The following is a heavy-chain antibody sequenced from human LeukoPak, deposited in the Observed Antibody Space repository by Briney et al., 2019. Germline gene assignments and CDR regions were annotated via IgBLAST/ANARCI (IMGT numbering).Heavy chain of an antibody. CDR2: IWYDGSNK. Sequence: GGSLRLSCAASGFTFSSYGMHWVRQAPGKGLEWVAVIWYDGSNKYYADSVKGRFTISRDNSKNTLYRQMNSLRAEDTAVYYCARDCEVLGDLATIPPGFDYWGQGTLVTVSS. D-gene: IGHD5-24*01. V-gene: IGHV3-33*01. CDR1: GFTFSSYG. CDR3: ARDCEVLGDLATIPPGFDY. J-gene: IGHJ4*02.